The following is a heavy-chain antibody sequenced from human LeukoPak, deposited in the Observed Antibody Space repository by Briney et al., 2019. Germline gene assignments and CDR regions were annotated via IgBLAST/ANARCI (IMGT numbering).Heavy chain of an antibody. J-gene: IGHJ5*02. D-gene: IGHD6-13*01. CDR1: GGSISSSSYY. V-gene: IGHV4-39*07. CDR3: ARVRRIAAAGHNWFDP. CDR2: IYYSGST. Sequence: PSETLSLTCTVSGGSISSSSYYWGWIRQPPGKGLEWIGSIYYSGSTYYNPSLKSRVTISVDTSKNQFSLKLSSVTAADTAVYYCARVRRIAAAGHNWFDPWGQGTLVTVSS.